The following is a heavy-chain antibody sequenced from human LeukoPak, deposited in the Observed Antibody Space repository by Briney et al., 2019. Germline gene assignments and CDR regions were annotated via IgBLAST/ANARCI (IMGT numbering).Heavy chain of an antibody. V-gene: IGHV3-7*01. Sequence: PGGSLRLSCAASEFTFSSYAMSWVRQAPGKGLEWVANIKQDGSEKYYVDSVKGRFTISRDNAKNSLYLQMNSLRAEDTAVYYCAKPTSDHTGYCSSTSCYPFDPWGQGTLVTVSS. CDR2: IKQDGSEK. D-gene: IGHD2-2*01. J-gene: IGHJ5*02. CDR3: AKPTSDHTGYCSSTSCYPFDP. CDR1: EFTFSSYA.